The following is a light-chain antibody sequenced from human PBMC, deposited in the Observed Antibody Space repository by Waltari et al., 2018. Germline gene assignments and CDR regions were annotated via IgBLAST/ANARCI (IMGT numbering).Light chain of an antibody. V-gene: IGLV1-44*01. CDR2: SHN. J-gene: IGLJ2*01. CDR3: AAWDDSLNGLV. Sequence: QSVLTQPPSASGTPGQRVTISCSGSSSNLGSNTVNWYQQLPGTAPKLLIYSHNQRTSGVPDRFTGSNAGPAAALAISGVQSEDEADYYCAAWDDSLNGLVFGGRPKLTVL. CDR1: SSNLGSNT.